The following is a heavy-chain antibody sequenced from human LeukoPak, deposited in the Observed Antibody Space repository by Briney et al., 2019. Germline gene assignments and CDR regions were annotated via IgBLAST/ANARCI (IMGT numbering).Heavy chain of an antibody. CDR1: GFTFSSHT. D-gene: IGHD3-22*01. J-gene: IGHJ5*02. V-gene: IGHV3-21*01. CDR2: ITSSSNYI. Sequence: GGSLRLSCAASGFTFSSHTMIWVRQAPGKGLEWVSFITSSSNYIYYADSVKGRFTVSRDNAKNSLYLQMNSLRAEDTAVYYCARDFSSYYSDSSGYDSWGQGTLVTVSS. CDR3: ARDFSSYYSDSSGYDS.